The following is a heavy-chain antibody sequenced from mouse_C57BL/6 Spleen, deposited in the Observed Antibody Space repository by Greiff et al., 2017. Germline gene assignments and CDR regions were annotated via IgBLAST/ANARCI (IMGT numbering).Heavy chain of an antibody. J-gene: IGHJ3*01. CDR1: GYTFTSYW. V-gene: IGHV1-69*01. D-gene: IGHD4-1*02. CDR2: IDPSDSYT. Sequence: VQLQQPGAELVMPGASVKLSCKASGYTFTSYWMHWVKQRPGQGLEWIGEIDPSDSYTNYNQKFKGKSTLTVDKSSSTAYMQLSSLTSEDSAVYYCATVNWAWFAYWGQGTLVTVSA. CDR3: ATVNWAWFAY.